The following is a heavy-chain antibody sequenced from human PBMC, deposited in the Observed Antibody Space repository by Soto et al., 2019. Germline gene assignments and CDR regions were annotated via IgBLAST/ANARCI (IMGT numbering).Heavy chain of an antibody. CDR2: IYYSGST. Sequence: SETFSLTGAVSGVSIVSYYWSWIRQPPGKGLEWIGYIYYSGSTNYNPSLKSRVTISVDTSKNQFSLKVSSVTAADTAVYYCARQMTTLTTFDYWGQGTLVTVSS. J-gene: IGHJ4*02. V-gene: IGHV4-59*01. CDR1: GVSIVSYY. D-gene: IGHD4-17*01. CDR3: ARQMTTLTTFDY.